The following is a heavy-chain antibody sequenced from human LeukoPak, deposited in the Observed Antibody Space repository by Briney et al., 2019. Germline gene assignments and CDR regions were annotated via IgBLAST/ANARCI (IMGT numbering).Heavy chain of an antibody. CDR3: ARDRIVVVPAARVYYYYGMDV. CDR1: GFTFSSYE. CDR2: ISSSGSTI. J-gene: IGHJ6*04. D-gene: IGHD2-2*01. V-gene: IGHV3-48*03. Sequence: GSLRLSCAASGFTFSSYEMNWVRQAPGKGLEWVSYISSSGSTIYYADSVKGRFTISRDNAKNSLYLQMNSLRAEDTAVYYCARDRIVVVPAARVYYYYGMDVWGKGTTVTVSP.